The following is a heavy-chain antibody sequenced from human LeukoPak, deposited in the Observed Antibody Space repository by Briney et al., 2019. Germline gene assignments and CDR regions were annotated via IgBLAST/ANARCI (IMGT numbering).Heavy chain of an antibody. CDR1: GFTFSSNA. CDR3: AKRGDYDSSGYYLDY. CDR2: ISGSGGST. Sequence: GASLRLSCAASGFTFSSNAMSWVRQAPGKGLEWVSAISGSGGSTYYADSVKGRFTISRDNSKNTLYLQMNSLRAEDTAVYYCAKRGDYDSSGYYLDYWGQGTLVTVSS. V-gene: IGHV3-23*01. D-gene: IGHD3-22*01. J-gene: IGHJ4*02.